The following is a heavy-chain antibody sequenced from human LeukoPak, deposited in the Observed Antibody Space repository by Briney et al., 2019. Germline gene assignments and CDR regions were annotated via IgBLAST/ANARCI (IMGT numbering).Heavy chain of an antibody. CDR3: ARAGVIAAATLDY. V-gene: IGHV3-48*03. CDR2: IGSSGSTI. CDR1: GFTFSSYE. Sequence: AGGSLRLSCAASGFTFSSYEMNWVRQAPGKGLEWVSYIGSSGSTIYYADSVKGRFTISRDNAKNSLYLQMNSLRAEDTAVYYCARAGVIAAATLDYWGQGTLVTVSS. D-gene: IGHD6-13*01. J-gene: IGHJ4*02.